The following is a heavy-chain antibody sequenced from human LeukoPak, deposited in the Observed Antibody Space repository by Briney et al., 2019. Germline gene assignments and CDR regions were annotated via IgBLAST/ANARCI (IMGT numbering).Heavy chain of an antibody. CDR1: GVSISTGGYY. V-gene: IGHV4-31*02. J-gene: IGHJ4*02. D-gene: IGHD4-23*01. CDR3: ARAHMTTVVTTGDYFDY. CDR2: IYYSATT. Sequence: SESLSLTCTVSGVSISTGGYYWSWLRQHPGKGLEWIGYIYYSATTYYNPSHSRRVTISVNTYKNQFSLRISSVTAADTAVYYCARAHMTTVVTTGDYFDYWGQGTLVTVSS.